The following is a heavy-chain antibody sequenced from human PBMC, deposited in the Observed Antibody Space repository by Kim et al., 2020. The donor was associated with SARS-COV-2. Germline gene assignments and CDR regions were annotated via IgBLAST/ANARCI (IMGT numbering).Heavy chain of an antibody. CDR3: AKDRGGSGWPVFDF. J-gene: IGHJ4*02. Sequence: GGSLRLSCAVSGFTLSNNAMSWVRQAPGRGLEWVSTIHPRAETTYYADSVNGRFTIYRDNSNRTLYLQLNGLIADDTAVYYCAKDRGGSGWPVFDFWGQGTLVTVSS. V-gene: IGHV3-23*01. D-gene: IGHD6-19*01. CDR1: GFTLSNNA. CDR2: IHPRAETT.